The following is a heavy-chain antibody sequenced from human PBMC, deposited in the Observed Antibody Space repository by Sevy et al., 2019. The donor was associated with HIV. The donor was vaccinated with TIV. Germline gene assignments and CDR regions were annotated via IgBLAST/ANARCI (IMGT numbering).Heavy chain of an antibody. V-gene: IGHV1-69*13. CDR3: ARGPYYYDSSGYYSGVFDY. Sequence: ASVKASCKASGGTFSSYAISWVRQAPGQGLEWMGGIIPIFGTANYAQKFQGRVTITADESTSTAYMELSSLRSEVTAVYYCARGPYYYDSSGYYSGVFDYWGQGTLVTVSS. D-gene: IGHD3-22*01. CDR1: GGTFSSYA. CDR2: IIPIFGTA. J-gene: IGHJ4*02.